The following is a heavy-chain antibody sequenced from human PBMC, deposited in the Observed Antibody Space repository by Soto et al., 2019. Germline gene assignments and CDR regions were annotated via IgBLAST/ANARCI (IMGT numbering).Heavy chain of an antibody. D-gene: IGHD6-13*01. J-gene: IGHJ5*02. Sequence: PSETLSLTCAVYGGPFSGYYWSWIRQPPGKGLEWIGEINHSGSTNYNPSLKSRVTISVDTSKNQFSLKLSSVTAADTAVYYCARGLLRGFIAAAGRKSNWFDPWGQGTLVTVSS. CDR1: GGPFSGYY. CDR3: ARGLLRGFIAAAGRKSNWFDP. V-gene: IGHV4-34*01. CDR2: INHSGST.